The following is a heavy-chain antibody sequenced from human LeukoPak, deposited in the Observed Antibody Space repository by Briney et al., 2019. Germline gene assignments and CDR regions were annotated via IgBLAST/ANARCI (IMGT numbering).Heavy chain of an antibody. CDR1: SAPIRSSNYY. CDR3: ARVRSPRGAGTPTGWFDP. D-gene: IGHD6-19*01. Sequence: SETLSLTCTVSSAPIRSSNYYWGWIRQPPGKGLEWIGSIYYNGNTYYNPSLKSRVTISVDTSKNQFSLKLSSVTAADTAVYYCARVRSPRGAGTPTGWFDPWGQGTLVTVSS. J-gene: IGHJ5*02. V-gene: IGHV4-39*07. CDR2: IYYNGNT.